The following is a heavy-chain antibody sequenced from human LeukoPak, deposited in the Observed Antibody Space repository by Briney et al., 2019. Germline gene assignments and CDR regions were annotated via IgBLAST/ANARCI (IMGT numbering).Heavy chain of an antibody. CDR2: ISSSSSFI. Sequence: GGSLRLSCAASGFTFSSYSMNWVRQAPGKGLEWVSSISSSSSFIYYADSVKGRFTISRDNAKNSLYLQMNSLRAEDTAVYYCARDLLDDYSLDYWGQGNLVTVPS. D-gene: IGHD3-16*01. CDR1: GFTFSSYS. CDR3: ARDLLDDYSLDY. V-gene: IGHV3-21*01. J-gene: IGHJ4*02.